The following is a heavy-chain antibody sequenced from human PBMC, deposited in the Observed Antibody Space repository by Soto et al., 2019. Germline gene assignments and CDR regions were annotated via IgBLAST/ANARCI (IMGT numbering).Heavy chain of an antibody. V-gene: IGHV3-20*01. CDR2: INWNGGST. J-gene: IGHJ3*02. CDR3: AREMYYYGSGSYYNDDAFDI. Sequence: GGSLRLSCAASGFTFDDYGMSWVRQAPGKGLEWVSGINWNGGSTGYADSVKGRFTISRDNAKNSLYLQMNSLRAEDTALYHCAREMYYYGSGSYYNDDAFDIWGQGTMVTVSS. D-gene: IGHD3-10*01. CDR1: GFTFDDYG.